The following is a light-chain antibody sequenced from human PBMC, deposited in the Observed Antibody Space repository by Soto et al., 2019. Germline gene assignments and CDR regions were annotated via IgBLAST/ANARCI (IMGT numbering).Light chain of an antibody. J-gene: IGLJ1*01. Sequence: QSALTQPASVSGSPGQSITISCTGTSSDVGGYNYVSWYQQHPGKAPKPMICEVSNRPSGVSNRFSGSKSGNTASLTISGLQAEDEADYYCSSYTSSTTYVFGTGTKLTVL. CDR3: SSYTSSTTYV. CDR2: EVS. V-gene: IGLV2-14*01. CDR1: SSDVGGYNY.